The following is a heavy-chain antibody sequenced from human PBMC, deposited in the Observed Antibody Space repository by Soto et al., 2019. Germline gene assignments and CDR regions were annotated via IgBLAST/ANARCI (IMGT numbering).Heavy chain of an antibody. J-gene: IGHJ4*02. CDR1: GYTFTSYY. V-gene: IGHV1-46*03. CDR2: INPSGGST. CDR3: ARTSDEDIVVVPAAIGHFDY. D-gene: IGHD2-2*02. Sequence: QVQLVQSGAEVKKPGASVKVSCKASGYTFTSYYMHWVRQAPGQGLEWMGIINPSGGSTSYAQKFQGRGTMTRDTSTSTVYMELSSLRSEDTAVYYCARTSDEDIVVVPAAIGHFDYWGQGTLVTVSS.